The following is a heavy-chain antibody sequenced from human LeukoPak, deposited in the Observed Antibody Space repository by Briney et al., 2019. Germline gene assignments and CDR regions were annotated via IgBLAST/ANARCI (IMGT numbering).Heavy chain of an antibody. CDR3: ARGNFPTWLDY. V-gene: IGHV3-64*01. Sequence: GGSLRLSCAASGFTFSSYWMHWVRQAPGKGLEYVSAISSNGGSTYYASSVKGRFTISRDISKSTVSLEMGSRTAEDMGVYYCARGNFPTWLDYWGQGTLVTVSS. D-gene: IGHD2/OR15-2a*01. J-gene: IGHJ4*02. CDR1: GFTFSSYW. CDR2: ISSNGGST.